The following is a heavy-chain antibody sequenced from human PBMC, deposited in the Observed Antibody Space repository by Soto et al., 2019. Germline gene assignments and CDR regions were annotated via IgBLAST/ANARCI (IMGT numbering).Heavy chain of an antibody. CDR2: INPNSGGT. J-gene: IGHJ6*02. D-gene: IGHD2-2*02. CDR1: GYTFTVYY. V-gene: IGHV1-2*04. Sequence: ASVKVSCKASGYTFTVYYMHCVRQSPLQGLDWMGWINPNSGGTNYAQKFQGWVTMTRDTSISTAYMELSRLRSDDTAVYYCARGRYCSSTSCYTGYYYYGMDVWGQGTTVTVSS. CDR3: ARGRYCSSTSCYTGYYYYGMDV.